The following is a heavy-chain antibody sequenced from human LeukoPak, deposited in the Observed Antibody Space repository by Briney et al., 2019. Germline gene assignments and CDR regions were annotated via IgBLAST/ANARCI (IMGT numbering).Heavy chain of an antibody. Sequence: SETLSLTCTVSGGSISSSSYYWGWIRQPPGKGLEWIGSIYYSGSTYYNPSLKSRVTISVDTSKNQFSLKLSSVTAADTAVYYYARHWVGATTGLGGSYYYYGMDVWGQGTTVTVSS. CDR3: ARHWVGATTGLGGSYYYYGMDV. CDR2: IYYSGST. J-gene: IGHJ6*02. V-gene: IGHV4-39*01. CDR1: GGSISSSSYY. D-gene: IGHD1-26*01.